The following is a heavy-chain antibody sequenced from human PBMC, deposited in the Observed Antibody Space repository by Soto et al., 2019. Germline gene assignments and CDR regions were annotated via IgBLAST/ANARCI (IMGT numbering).Heavy chain of an antibody. CDR3: VREGRSSTSCNTGCAFDI. D-gene: IGHD2-2*02. CDR1: GFTSWDYD. Sequence: GALRLSCAASGFTSWDYDMSWIRQAPGKGLEWVSYISRSGNTMYYGDYVKGRFTISRDNAENSVFLQMISLRAEDTAVYYCVREGRSSTSCNTGCAFDIWGQGTMVTVSS. CDR2: ISRSGNTM. J-gene: IGHJ3*02. V-gene: IGHV3-11*01.